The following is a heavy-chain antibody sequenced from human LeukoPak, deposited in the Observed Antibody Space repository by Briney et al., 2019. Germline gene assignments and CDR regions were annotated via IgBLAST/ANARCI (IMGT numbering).Heavy chain of an antibody. V-gene: IGHV1-2*04. D-gene: IGHD2-2*01. CDR1: GYTFTGYY. CDR2: INPNSGGT. Sequence: ASVKVSCKASGYTFTGYYMHWVRQAPGQGLEWMGWINPNSGGTNYAQKFQGWVTMTRDTSISTAYMELSRLRSDDTAVYYCARDYAGHCSSTSCPRDYYYYYMDVWGKGTTVTVSS. CDR3: ARDYAGHCSSTSCPRDYYYYYMDV. J-gene: IGHJ6*03.